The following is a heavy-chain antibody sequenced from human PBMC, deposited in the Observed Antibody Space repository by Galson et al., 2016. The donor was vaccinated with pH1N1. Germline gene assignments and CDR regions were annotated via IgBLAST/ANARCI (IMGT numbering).Heavy chain of an antibody. CDR1: GYTFTSYS. V-gene: IGHV1-18*01. D-gene: IGHD6-19*01. J-gene: IGHJ4*02. CDR2: VSTSNGNT. CDR3: AGLGASVGGTTY. Sequence: SVKVSCKASGYTFTSYSISWVRQAPGRGLEFMGWVSTSNGNTHFAQKFQGRVTLTTDTSTSTAYMELRSLRSDDTAVYYCAGLGASVGGTTYWGQGTLVTVSS.